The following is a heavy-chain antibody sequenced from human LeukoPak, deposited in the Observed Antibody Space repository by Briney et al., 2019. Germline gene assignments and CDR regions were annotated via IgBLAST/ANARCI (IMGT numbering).Heavy chain of an antibody. J-gene: IGHJ4*02. CDR1: GFTFSSYS. Sequence: GGSLRLSCAASGFTFSSYSMSWVRQAPGKGLEWVSVISVSGANIYYADSVKGRFTISRDNSKNTLYLQMNSLRAEDTAVFYCAKGTYGVIIGDFDYWGQGILVTVSS. CDR2: ISVSGANI. V-gene: IGHV3-23*01. CDR3: AKGTYGVIIGDFDY. D-gene: IGHD1-20*01.